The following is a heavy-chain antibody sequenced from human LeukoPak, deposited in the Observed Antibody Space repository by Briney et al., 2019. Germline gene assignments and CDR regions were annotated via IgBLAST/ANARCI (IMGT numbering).Heavy chain of an antibody. CDR3: ARGGDYAEYDY. CDR1: GFTFSSYA. Sequence: GGSLRLSCAASGFTFSSYAMHWVRQAPGKGLEWVAVISYDGSDKYYADSVRGRFTISRDNSKNTLYLQMNSLRAEDTAVYYCARGGDYAEYDYWGQGTLVTVSS. CDR2: ISYDGSDK. V-gene: IGHV3-30-3*01. D-gene: IGHD4-17*01. J-gene: IGHJ4*02.